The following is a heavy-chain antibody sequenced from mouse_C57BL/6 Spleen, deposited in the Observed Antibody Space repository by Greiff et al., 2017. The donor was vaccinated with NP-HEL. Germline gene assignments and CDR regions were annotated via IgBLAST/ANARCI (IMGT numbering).Heavy chain of an antibody. J-gene: IGHJ4*01. CDR2: INPSNGGT. D-gene: IGHD1-1*01. V-gene: IGHV1-53*01. CDR3: AREGVLRSVGYYYAMDY. CDR1: GYTFTSYW. Sequence: QVQLQQPGTELVKPGASVKLSCKASGYTFTSYWMHWVKQRPGQGLEWIGNINPSNGGTNYNEKFKSKATLTVDKSSSTAYMQLSSLTSEDSAVYYCAREGVLRSVGYYYAMDYWGQGTSVTVSS.